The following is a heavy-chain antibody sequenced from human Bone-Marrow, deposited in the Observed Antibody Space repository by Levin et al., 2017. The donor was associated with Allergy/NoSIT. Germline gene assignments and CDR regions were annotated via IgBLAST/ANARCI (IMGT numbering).Heavy chain of an antibody. Sequence: SCAASGFIFRNYAMNWVRQAPGKGLEWVSQISGSGGNTHYADSVKGRFTISRDNSKNTLYLQMNSLRVEDTAVYYCAGYDTSAYHSPFYYWGQGTLVTVSS. V-gene: IGHV3-23*01. J-gene: IGHJ4*02. CDR3: AGYDTSAYHSPFYY. D-gene: IGHD3-22*01. CDR2: ISGSGGNT. CDR1: GFIFRNYA.